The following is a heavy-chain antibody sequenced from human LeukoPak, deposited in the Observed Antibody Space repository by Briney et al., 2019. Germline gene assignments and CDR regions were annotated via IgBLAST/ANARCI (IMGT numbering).Heavy chain of an antibody. CDR3: AAMSSRFEYYFDY. CDR1: GGSISSSFS. Sequence: PSETLSLTCTVSGGSISSSFSWVWIRQPPGKGLQWIGNIHYSGSSYYNPSLKSRVTISVDTSRNIFSLKMHSVTAADTAVYYCAAMSSRFEYYFDYWGQGTLVPVSS. J-gene: IGHJ4*02. D-gene: IGHD5/OR15-5a*01. CDR2: IHYSGSS. V-gene: IGHV4-39*01.